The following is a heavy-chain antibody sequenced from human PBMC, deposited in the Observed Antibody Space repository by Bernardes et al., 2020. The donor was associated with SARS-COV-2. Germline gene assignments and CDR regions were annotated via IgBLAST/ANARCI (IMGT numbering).Heavy chain of an antibody. V-gene: IGHV4-39*01. CDR2: VYNSGNS. J-gene: IGHJ6*02. Sequence: ETLSLTCTVSGGSLSSSSYYWGWIRQPPGKGLEWIGSVYNSGNSYHNPSLKSRATISIDTSKSQVSLRLNSMTAADTAVYYCVGSSCGIDCYIGGLRSWDYGMDIWGQGATVTVSS. D-gene: IGHD2-21*02. CDR1: GGSLSSSSYY. CDR3: VGSSCGIDCYIGGLRSWDYGMDI.